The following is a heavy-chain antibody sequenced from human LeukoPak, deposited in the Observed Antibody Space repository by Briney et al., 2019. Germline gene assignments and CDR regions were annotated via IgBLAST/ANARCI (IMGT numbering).Heavy chain of an antibody. CDR2: INAGNGNT. V-gene: IGHV1-3*01. Sequence: ASVKVSCKASGYTFTSYAMHWVRQAPGQRLEWMGWINAGNGNTKYSQKFQGRVTITRDTSASTAYMELRSLRSDDTAVYYCARDRSSSGWFDAFDIWGQGTMVTVSS. CDR1: GYTFTSYA. D-gene: IGHD6-19*01. CDR3: ARDRSSSGWFDAFDI. J-gene: IGHJ3*02.